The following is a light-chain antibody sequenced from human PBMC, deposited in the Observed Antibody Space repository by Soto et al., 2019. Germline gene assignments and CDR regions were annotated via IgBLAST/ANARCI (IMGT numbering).Light chain of an antibody. CDR1: SSNIGAGYD. V-gene: IGLV1-40*01. J-gene: IGLJ7*01. CDR3: QSYDSSLKGV. CDR2: GNS. Sequence: QSVLTQPPSVSGAPGQRVTISCTGSSSNIGAGYDVHWYQQLPGTAPKLPIYGNSNRPSGVPDRFSGSKSGTSASLAITGLQAEDEADYYCQSYDSSLKGVFGGGTQLTVL.